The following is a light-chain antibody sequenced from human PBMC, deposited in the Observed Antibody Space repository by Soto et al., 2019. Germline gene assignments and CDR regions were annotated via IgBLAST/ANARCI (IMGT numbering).Light chain of an antibody. J-gene: IGLJ2*01. Sequence: QSALTQPASVSGSPGQSITISCTGTSSDVGGYKYVSWYQQHPGKAPKLMIYEVSYRPSGVSNRFSGSMSGNTAALTISGLQAEDEADYFCTSYTSNNTLNLLFGEGTKVTVL. V-gene: IGLV2-14*01. CDR1: SSDVGGYKY. CDR3: TSYTSNNTLNLL. CDR2: EVS.